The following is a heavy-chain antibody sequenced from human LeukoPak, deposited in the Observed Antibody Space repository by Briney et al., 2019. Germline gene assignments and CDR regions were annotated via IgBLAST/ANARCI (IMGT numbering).Heavy chain of an antibody. CDR2: INPNSGGT. D-gene: IGHD3-10*01. J-gene: IGHJ6*03. V-gene: IGHV1-2*02. CDR3: ARPVHFAYGSGSYNYYYYMDV. CDR1: GYTFTGYY. Sequence: ASVKVSCKASGYTFTGYYMHWVRQAPGQGLEWMGWINPNSGGTNYAQKFQGRVTTTRDTSISTAYMELSRLRSDDTAVYYCARPVHFAYGSGSYNYYYYMDVWGKGTTVTVSS.